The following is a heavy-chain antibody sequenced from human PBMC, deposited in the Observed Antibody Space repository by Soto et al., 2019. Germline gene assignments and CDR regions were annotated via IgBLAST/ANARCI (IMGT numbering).Heavy chain of an antibody. CDR1: GFTFGTTD. Sequence: QLLQSGGGLVQPRGSLTLSCAASGFTFGTTDMSWVRQAPGEGLEWVSTIDGSGGITYYADSVKGRFTISRDNSGNTVYRQMNSRRGDDTALYYCVKNSGWFNTWGQGALVTVSS. J-gene: IGHJ5*02. D-gene: IGHD3-10*01. CDR2: IDGSGGIT. CDR3: VKNSGWFNT. V-gene: IGHV3-23*01.